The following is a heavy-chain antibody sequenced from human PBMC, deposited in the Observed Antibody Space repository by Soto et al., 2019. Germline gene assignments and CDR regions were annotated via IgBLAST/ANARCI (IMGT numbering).Heavy chain of an antibody. Sequence: EVQLVESGGGLVQPGGALRLSCAASGFTFSSYEMNWVRQAPGKGLERVSYISSSGSTIYYADSVKGRFTISRDNAKNSLYLQMNSLRAEDTAVYYCARVLKEALDYWGQGTLVTVSS. J-gene: IGHJ4*02. CDR3: ARVLKEALDY. CDR2: ISSSGSTI. V-gene: IGHV3-48*03. CDR1: GFTFSSYE.